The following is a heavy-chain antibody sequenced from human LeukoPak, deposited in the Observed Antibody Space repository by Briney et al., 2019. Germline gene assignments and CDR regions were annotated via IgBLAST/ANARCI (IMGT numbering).Heavy chain of an antibody. CDR1: AFSIITNY. V-gene: IGHV3-66*01. J-gene: IGHJ4*02. D-gene: IGHD6-13*01. CDR2: IYSGGTT. Sequence: GGSLLLSSAASAFSIITNYMSCVRQALAKGVQWGSVIYSGGTTYYADSVTGRFTISRDNSKPTLYLQMSSMRAEDTAVYYCTRAHYGSSWYSDCWGQGTLVTVSS. CDR3: TRAHYGSSWYSDC.